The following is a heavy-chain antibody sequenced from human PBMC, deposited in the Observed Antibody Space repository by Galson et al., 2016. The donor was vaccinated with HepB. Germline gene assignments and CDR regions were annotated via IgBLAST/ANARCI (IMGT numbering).Heavy chain of an antibody. CDR1: GFTFTRYG. Sequence: SLRLSCAASGFTFTRYGMYWVRQAPGKGLEWVAVIWYDGNNKYYADSVKGRFTISRDNSKNTLYLQMNSLRAEDTAVYYCARERPDIAVAAFDYWGQGTLVTVSS. J-gene: IGHJ4*02. V-gene: IGHV3-33*07. CDR2: IWYDGNNK. D-gene: IGHD6-19*01. CDR3: ARERPDIAVAAFDY.